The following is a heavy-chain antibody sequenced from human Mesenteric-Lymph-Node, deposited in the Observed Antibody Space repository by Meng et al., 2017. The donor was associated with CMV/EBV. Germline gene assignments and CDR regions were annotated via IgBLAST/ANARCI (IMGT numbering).Heavy chain of an antibody. CDR2: IRQDRNDK. D-gene: IGHD3-9*01. Sequence: GGSLRLSCAASGFTVSSNYMSWVRQAPGKGLEWVSFIRQDRNDKFYVDSVKGRFTVSRDNSKSTLYLQMDSLRPEDTAVYYCARDNRDWACDYWGRGALVTVSS. CDR3: ARDNRDWACDY. J-gene: IGHJ4*02. V-gene: IGHV3-30*02. CDR1: GFTVSSNY.